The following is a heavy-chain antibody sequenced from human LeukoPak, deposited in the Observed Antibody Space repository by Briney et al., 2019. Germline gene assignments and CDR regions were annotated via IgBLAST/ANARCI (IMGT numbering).Heavy chain of an antibody. V-gene: IGHV4-59*01. CDR1: GGSISRYY. CDR2: IYYSGST. Sequence: SETLSLTCTVSGGSISRYYWSWIRQPPGKGLEWIGYIYYSGSTDYNPSLKSRVTISVDTSKNQFSLKLSSVTAADTALYYCARGGPYSGWFDPWGQGTLVTVSS. J-gene: IGHJ5*02. CDR3: ARGGPYSGWFDP. D-gene: IGHD1-26*01.